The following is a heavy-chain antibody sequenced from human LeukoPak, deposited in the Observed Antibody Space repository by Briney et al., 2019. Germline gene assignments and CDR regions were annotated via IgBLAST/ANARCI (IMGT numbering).Heavy chain of an antibody. Sequence: PGGSLRLSCAASGFTFSNYEMSWVRQAPGKGLEWVSYISSSGSIMYNADSVKGRFTISRDNAKNSLYLQMNSLRAEDTAVYYCARGRAPEGNDYWGQGTLVAVSS. CDR1: GFTFSNYE. V-gene: IGHV3-48*03. CDR2: ISSSGSIM. J-gene: IGHJ4*02. CDR3: ARGRAPEGNDY.